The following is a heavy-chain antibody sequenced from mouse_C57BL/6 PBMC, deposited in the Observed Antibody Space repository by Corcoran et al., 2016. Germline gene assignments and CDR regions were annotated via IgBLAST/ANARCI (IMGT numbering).Heavy chain of an antibody. V-gene: IGHV3-6*01. CDR1: GYPITSGYY. CDR2: ISYDGSN. J-gene: IGHJ4*01. Sequence: DVQLQESGPGLVKPSQSLSLTCSVTGYPITSGYYWNWIRQFQGNKLEWMGYISYDGSNNYNPSLKNRISITRDTSKKQFFLKLNSVTTEDTATYYCARLPPYAMDYWGQGTSVTVSS. CDR3: ARLPPYAMDY.